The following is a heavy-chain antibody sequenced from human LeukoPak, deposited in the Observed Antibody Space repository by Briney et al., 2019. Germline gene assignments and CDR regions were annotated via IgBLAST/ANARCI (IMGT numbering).Heavy chain of an antibody. J-gene: IGHJ4*02. CDR2: IYYTGTT. V-gene: IGHV4-59*08. D-gene: IGHD5-18*01. Sequence: SETLSPTCTVSGGSISGTYYWSWIRQPPGKGLEWIGYIYYTGTTDSNPSLKSRVTISLDTSKNQFSLNLSSVTAADTAVYYCARGARDRIQLGYFDYWGQGTLVTVSS. CDR1: GGSISGTYY. CDR3: ARGARDRIQLGYFDY.